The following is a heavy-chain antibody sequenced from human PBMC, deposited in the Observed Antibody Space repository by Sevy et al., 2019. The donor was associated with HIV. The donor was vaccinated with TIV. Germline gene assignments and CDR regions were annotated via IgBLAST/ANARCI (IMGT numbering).Heavy chain of an antibody. CDR1: GFNFNIYS. D-gene: IGHD2-8*01. J-gene: IGHJ4*02. CDR3: AREGCTRPHDH. V-gene: IGHV3-23*01. Sequence: GGSLRLSCAVSGFNFNIYSMSWVRQAPGKGLEWVSTLSFGCGRINHADSVQGRFTMSRDDSKKTVYLEMNSLRAEDTAVYYCAREGCTRPHDHWGQGTLVTVSS. CDR2: LSFGCGRI.